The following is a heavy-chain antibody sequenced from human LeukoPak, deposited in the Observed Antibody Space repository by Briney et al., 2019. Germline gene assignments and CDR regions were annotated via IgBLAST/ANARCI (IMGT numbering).Heavy chain of an antibody. CDR3: ARCGVGVRKRIDF. J-gene: IGHJ4*02. CDR1: GYTFNNYD. D-gene: IGHD2-21*01. CDR2: MNPNSGNT. V-gene: IGHV1-8*01. Sequence: ASVKVSCKASGYTFNNYDVYWVRQATGQGLEWLGWMNPNSGNTGYAEKFQGRLTMTMNTSITTAYMELSSLRSEDTALYYCARCGVGVRKRIDFWGQGTRVTVSS.